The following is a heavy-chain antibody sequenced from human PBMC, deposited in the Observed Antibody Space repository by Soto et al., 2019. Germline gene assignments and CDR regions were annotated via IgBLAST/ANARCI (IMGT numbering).Heavy chain of an antibody. CDR1: GFSLSDYS. CDR3: ARSNYAYDY. J-gene: IGHJ4*02. Sequence: EVQLVESGGGLVQPGGSLNLSCAASGFSLSDYSMNWVRQATGKGLEWVSYISPKTGNTYYADSVKGRFTISRDIANNSVFLQINSLRDEDTAVYYCARSNYAYDYWGQGTLVSVSS. D-gene: IGHD1-7*01. V-gene: IGHV3-48*02. CDR2: ISPKTGNT.